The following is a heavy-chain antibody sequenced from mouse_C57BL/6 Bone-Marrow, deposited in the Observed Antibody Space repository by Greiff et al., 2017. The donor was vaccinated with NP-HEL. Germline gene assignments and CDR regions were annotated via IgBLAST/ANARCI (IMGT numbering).Heavy chain of an antibody. CDR2: IDPANGNT. Sequence: EVQLVESVAELVRPGASVKLSCTASGFNIKNTYMHWVKQRPEQGLEWIGRIDPANGNTKYAPKFKGKATITADTSSNTAYLQLSSLTSEDTAIYYCARWIYGNYDAMDYWGQGTSVTVSS. D-gene: IGHD2-1*01. CDR1: GFNIKNTY. V-gene: IGHV14-3*01. CDR3: ARWIYGNYDAMDY. J-gene: IGHJ4*01.